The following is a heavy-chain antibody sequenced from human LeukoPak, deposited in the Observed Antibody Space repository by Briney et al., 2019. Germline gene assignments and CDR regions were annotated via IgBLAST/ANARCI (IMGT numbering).Heavy chain of an antibody. D-gene: IGHD3-16*01. CDR1: GESFSVYY. J-gene: IGHJ4*02. CDR2: IHNSGTS. CDR3: TRGAGWLIDY. Sequence: SETLSLTCAVYGESFSVYYWTWIRQPPGKGLEWIGYIHNSGTSTYNLSLKSRVTISADTSKNQFSLKLNSMTTADTAVYYCTRGAGWLIDYWGQGILVTVSS. V-gene: IGHV4-59*01.